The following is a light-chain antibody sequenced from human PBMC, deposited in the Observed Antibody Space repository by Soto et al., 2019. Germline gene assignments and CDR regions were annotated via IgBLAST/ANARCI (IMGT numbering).Light chain of an antibody. CDR1: RSDVGGYNY. Sequence: QSALTQPASVSGSPGQSIAVSCTGTRSDVGGYNYVSWYQQPPGKAPKLIIYDDSDRPSGVSNRFSGSKSGNTASLTISGLQADDEADYYCSSYTSQSTVVFGGGTKLTVL. J-gene: IGLJ3*02. V-gene: IGLV2-14*01. CDR2: DDS. CDR3: SSYTSQSTVV.